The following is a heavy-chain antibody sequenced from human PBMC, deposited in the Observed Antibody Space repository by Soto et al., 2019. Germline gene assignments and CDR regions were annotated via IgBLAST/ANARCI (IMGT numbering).Heavy chain of an antibody. CDR2: ISGSGDST. J-gene: IGHJ4*02. Sequence: EVQLLESGGGLVQPGGSLRLSCAASGFTFSSYAMRWVRQAPVNGLEWVSAISGSGDSTYYADSVKGRFTISRDNSKNTLYLQMNSLRAEDTAVYYCARRGSGSYYDYWGQGTLVTVSS. CDR3: ARRGSGSYYDY. V-gene: IGHV3-23*01. D-gene: IGHD1-26*01. CDR1: GFTFSSYA.